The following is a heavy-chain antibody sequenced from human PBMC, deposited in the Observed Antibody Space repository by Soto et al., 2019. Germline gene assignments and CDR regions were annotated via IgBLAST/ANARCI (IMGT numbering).Heavy chain of an antibody. CDR2: SYYTGST. V-gene: IGHV4-59*01. CDR3: ARDKGGWPDY. J-gene: IGHJ4*02. D-gene: IGHD1-26*01. Sequence: QVQLQESGPGLVKPSETLSLTCTVSGGSLSTYYWSWIRQPPGKGLEWIGYSYYTGSTPYNPSLKSRVSISLDTSKTHFSLQLTSVTAADTAVYYCARDKGGWPDYWGQGTLVTVSS. CDR1: GGSLSTYY.